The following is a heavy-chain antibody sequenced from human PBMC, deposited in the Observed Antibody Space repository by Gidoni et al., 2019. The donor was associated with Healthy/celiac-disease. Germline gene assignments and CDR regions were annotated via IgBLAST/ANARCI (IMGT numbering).Heavy chain of an antibody. CDR1: GFTFSNAW. CDR3: TTDLVQDIVVVVAPNYYYYGMDV. V-gene: IGHV3-15*07. CDR2: IKSKTDGGTT. D-gene: IGHD2-15*01. Sequence: EVQLVESGGGLVKPGGSLRLSCAASGFTFSNAWMNWVRQAPGKGLEWVGRIKSKTDGGTTDYAAPVKGRFTISRDDSKNTLYLQMNSLKTEDTAVYYCTTDLVQDIVVVVAPNYYYYGMDVWGQGTTVTVSS. J-gene: IGHJ6*02.